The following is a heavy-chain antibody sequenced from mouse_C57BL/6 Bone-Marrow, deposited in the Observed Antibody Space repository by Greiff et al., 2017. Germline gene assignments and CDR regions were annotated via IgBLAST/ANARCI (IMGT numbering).Heavy chain of an antibody. CDR3: ARAGITPYAMDY. Sequence: EVMLVESGGGLVKPGGSLKLSCAASGFTFSSYAMSWVRQTPEKRLEWVATISDGGSYTYYPDNVKGRFTISRDNAKNNLYLQMRHLKSEDTAMYDCARAGITPYAMDYWGQGTSVTVSA. J-gene: IGHJ4*01. V-gene: IGHV5-4*03. CDR1: GFTFSSYA. CDR2: ISDGGSYT. D-gene: IGHD1-1*01.